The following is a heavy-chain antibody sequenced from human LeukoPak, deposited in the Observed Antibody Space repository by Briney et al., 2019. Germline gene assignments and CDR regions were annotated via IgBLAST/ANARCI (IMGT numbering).Heavy chain of an antibody. D-gene: IGHD2-15*01. CDR2: IYYSGST. CDR3: ARRYCSGGSCYYMDV. Sequence: SETLSLTCTVSGGSISSYYWNWIRQPPGKGLEWIGYIYYSGSTNYNPSLKSRVTISVDTSKNQFSLKLSSVTALDTAVYYCARRYCSGGSCYYMDVWGKGTTVTISS. V-gene: IGHV4-59*12. CDR1: GGSISSYY. J-gene: IGHJ6*03.